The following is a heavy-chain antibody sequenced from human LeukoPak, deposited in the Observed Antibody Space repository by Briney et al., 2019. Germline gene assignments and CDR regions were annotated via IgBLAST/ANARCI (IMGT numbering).Heavy chain of an antibody. CDR1: GFTFSNAW. Sequence: GGSLRLSCAASGFTFSNAWMSWVRQAPGKGLEWVGRIKSKTDGGTTDYAAPVKGRFTISRDDSKNTLYLQMNSLKTEDTAVYYCTRAIVDSSAYLDYWGQGTLVTVSS. V-gene: IGHV3-15*01. CDR3: TRAIVDSSAYLDY. J-gene: IGHJ4*02. CDR2: IKSKTDGGTT. D-gene: IGHD3-22*01.